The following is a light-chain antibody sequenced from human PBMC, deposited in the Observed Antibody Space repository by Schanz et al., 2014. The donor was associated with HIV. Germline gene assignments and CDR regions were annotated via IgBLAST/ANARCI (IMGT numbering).Light chain of an antibody. CDR2: EVS. V-gene: IGLV2-11*01. CDR1: SSDVGGYNY. J-gene: IGLJ2*01. CDR3: QSYDSGLSGIL. Sequence: QSALTQPRSVSGSPGQSVAISCTGTSSDVGGYNYVSWYQQHPGKAPKLMIYEVSKRPSGVSNRFSGSKSGNTASLTVSGLQAEDEADYYCQSYDSGLSGILFGGGTKLTVL.